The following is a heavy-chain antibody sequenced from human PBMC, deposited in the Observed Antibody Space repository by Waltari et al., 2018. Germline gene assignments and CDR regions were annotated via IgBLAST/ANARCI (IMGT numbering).Heavy chain of an antibody. CDR2: INHSGST. V-gene: IGHV4-34*01. J-gene: IGHJ4*02. D-gene: IGHD3-3*01. CDR3: ARGGGGFLEWLALFDY. CDR1: GGSFSGYY. Sequence: QVQLQQWGAGLLKPSETLSLTCAVYGGSFSGYYWSWVRQPPGKGLEWIGEINHSGSTNYNPSLKSRVTISVDTSKNQFSLKLSSVTAADTAVYYCARGGGGFLEWLALFDYWGQGTLVTVSS.